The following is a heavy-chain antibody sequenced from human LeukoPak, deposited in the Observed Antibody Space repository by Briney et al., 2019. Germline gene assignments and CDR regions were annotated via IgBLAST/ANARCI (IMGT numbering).Heavy chain of an antibody. D-gene: IGHD6-19*01. CDR2: IHTTGGT. V-gene: IGHV4-4*07. CDR1: GASISSSY. Sequence: SETLSLTCTVSGASISSSYWSWVRQPAGKGLEWIGRIHTTGGTNYNPSLKSRVTMSLDTSKNQFSLKLSSVTAADTAVYYCARGAIGAVAGNSWGQGTLVTVSS. J-gene: IGHJ1*01. CDR3: ARGAIGAVAGNS.